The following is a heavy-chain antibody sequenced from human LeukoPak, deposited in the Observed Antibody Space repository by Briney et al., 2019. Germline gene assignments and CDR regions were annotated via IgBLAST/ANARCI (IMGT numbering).Heavy chain of an antibody. CDR3: ARGLELLSYYYGMDV. J-gene: IGHJ6*02. CDR2: ISYDGSDK. Sequence: GGSLRLSCAASGFTFSSYAMHWVRQAPGKGLEWVAIISYDGSDKYYADSVKGRFSISRDNSKNTLYLQMGSLRAEDMAVYYCARGLELLSYYYGMDVWGQGTTVTVSS. D-gene: IGHD1-7*01. V-gene: IGHV3-30*14. CDR1: GFTFSSYA.